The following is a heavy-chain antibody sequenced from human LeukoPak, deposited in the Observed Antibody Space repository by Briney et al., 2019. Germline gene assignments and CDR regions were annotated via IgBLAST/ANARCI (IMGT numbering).Heavy chain of an antibody. CDR2: INHSGST. CDR3: ARRAPDYGDYVGFDY. CDR1: GGSFSGYY. J-gene: IGHJ4*02. D-gene: IGHD4-17*01. V-gene: IGHV4-34*01. Sequence: SETLSLTCAVYGGSFSGYYWSWIRRPPGKGLEWIGEINHSGSTNYNPSLKSRVTISVDTSKNQFSLKLSSVTAADTAVYYCARRAPDYGDYVGFDYWGQGTLVTVSS.